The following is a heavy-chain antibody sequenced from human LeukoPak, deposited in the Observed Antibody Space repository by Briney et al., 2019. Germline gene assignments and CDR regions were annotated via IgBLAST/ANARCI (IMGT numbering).Heavy chain of an antibody. D-gene: IGHD4-17*01. V-gene: IGHV3-23*01. CDR2: ISGSGDSR. J-gene: IGHJ6*02. CDR3: AKGVTTVRIYYHGMDV. CDR1: GFTFSSCA. Sequence: LPRGSLRLSCAASGFTFSSCAMSWVRQAPGKGLEWVSLISGSGDSRYYADPVKGRFTISRDNAKNTLWLQMNSLRAEDTAVYYCAKGVTTVRIYYHGMDVWGQGTTVTVSS.